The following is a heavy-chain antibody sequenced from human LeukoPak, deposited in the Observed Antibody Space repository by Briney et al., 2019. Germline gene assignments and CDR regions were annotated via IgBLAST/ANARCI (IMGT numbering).Heavy chain of an antibody. V-gene: IGHV4-61*02. D-gene: IGHD4-17*01. CDR2: IYTSGST. CDR3: ARAYGDYEGDAFDI. CDR1: GGSISSGTYY. J-gene: IGHJ3*02. Sequence: SQTLSLTCTVSGGSISSGTYYWSSIRPPAGNGPEWIGRIYTSGSTNYNPSLKSRVTISVDTSKNKFSLTLSSVTAADTAVYYCARAYGDYEGDAFDIWGQGTMVTVSS.